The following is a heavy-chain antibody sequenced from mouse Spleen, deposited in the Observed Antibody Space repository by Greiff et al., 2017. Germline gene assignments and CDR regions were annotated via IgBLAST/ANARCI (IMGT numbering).Heavy chain of an antibody. V-gene: IGHV7-1*01. J-gene: IGHJ2*01. D-gene: IGHD1-1*01. Sequence: EVQLVESGGGLVQSGRSLRLSCATSGFTFSDFYMEWVRQAPGKGLEWIAASRNKANDYTTEYSASVKGRFIVSRDTSQSILYLQMNALRAEDTAIYYCARAYGSSLDYWGQGTTLTVSS. CDR1: GFTFSDFY. CDR2: SRNKANDYTT. CDR3: ARAYGSSLDY.